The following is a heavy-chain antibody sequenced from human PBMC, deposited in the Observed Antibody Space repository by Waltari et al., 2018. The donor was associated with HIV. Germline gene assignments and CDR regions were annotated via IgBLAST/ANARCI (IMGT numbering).Heavy chain of an antibody. V-gene: IGHV3-73*01. CDR3: TKSVGDSARGWFDP. CDR1: GFSFSGSA. CDR2: IRGKPNSYAT. Sequence: EVQLVESGGGLVQPGGSLKLSCAASGFSFSGSAMHWVRQASGKGLELVGRIRGKPNSYATAYAESLKGRFTISRDDSKNTAYLQMNSLKTEDTAVYYCTKSVGDSARGWFDPWGQGTLVTVSS. D-gene: IGHD4-17*01. J-gene: IGHJ5*02.